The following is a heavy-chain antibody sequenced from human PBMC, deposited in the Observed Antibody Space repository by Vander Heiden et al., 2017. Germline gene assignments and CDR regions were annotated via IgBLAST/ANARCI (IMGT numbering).Heavy chain of an antibody. J-gene: IGHJ6*02. V-gene: IGHV3-48*02. D-gene: IGHD3-9*01. CDR3: ASYYDTTYGMDV. CDR1: GFTFSRYS. CDR2: ISSSSSTR. Sequence: EVQPVESGGGLVQSGGSMRLSCAASGFTFSRYSMNWVRQAAGKWLESVSYISSSSSTRYYADSVKGRFTISRDNGKNSLYLQMNSLRDEDTALYYCASYYDTTYGMDVWGQGTTVTVSS.